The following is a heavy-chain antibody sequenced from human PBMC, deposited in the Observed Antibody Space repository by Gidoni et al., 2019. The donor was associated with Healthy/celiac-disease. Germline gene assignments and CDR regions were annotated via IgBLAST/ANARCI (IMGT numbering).Heavy chain of an antibody. CDR3: AKDILSTYTRRNAFDI. J-gene: IGHJ3*02. CDR1: GFTFDDYA. CDR2: ISWNSGSI. Sequence: EVQLVESGGGLVQPGRSLRLSCAASGFTFDDYAMHWVRQAPGKGLEGVSGISWNSGSIGYADSVKGRFTISRDNAKNSLYLQMNSLRAEDTALYYCAKDILSTYTRRNAFDIWGQGTMVTVSS. D-gene: IGHD5-18*01. V-gene: IGHV3-9*01.